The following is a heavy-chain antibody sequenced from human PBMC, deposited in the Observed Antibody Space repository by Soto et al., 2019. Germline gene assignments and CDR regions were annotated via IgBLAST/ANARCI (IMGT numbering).Heavy chain of an antibody. D-gene: IGHD3-3*01. J-gene: IGHJ4*02. V-gene: IGHV1-69*06. Sequence: QMQLVQSGAEVKKPGSSVKVSCKASGGTLSSFINYPINWVRQAPGQGLEWMGGIVQNVGTGNYAQKFQGRVTSTADKSTGTAYMELSSLRSEDTALYYCARRDTSGFLRYFDNWGQGTLVTVSS. CDR3: ARRDTSGFLRYFDN. CDR1: GGTLSSFINYP. CDR2: IVQNVGTG.